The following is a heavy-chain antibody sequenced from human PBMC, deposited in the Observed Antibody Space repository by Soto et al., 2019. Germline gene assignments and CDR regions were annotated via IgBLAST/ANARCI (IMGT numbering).Heavy chain of an antibody. J-gene: IGHJ4*02. V-gene: IGHV3-23*01. CDR1: GFPFSSYV. CDR2: ISGGGSNT. Sequence: EVQLLESGGGLVQRGGSLRLSCAASGFPFSSYVMRWVRQAPGKGLEWVSGISGGGSNTFYADSVKGRFTISRDNSKNTLLLQMNRLGAEDTAVYYCAKDSNKYSSSLRGRYFDYWGQGIGVTVSS. CDR3: AKDSNKYSSSLRGRYFDY. D-gene: IGHD4-4*01.